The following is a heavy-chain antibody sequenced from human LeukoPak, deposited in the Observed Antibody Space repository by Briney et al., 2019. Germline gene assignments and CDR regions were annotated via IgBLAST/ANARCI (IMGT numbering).Heavy chain of an antibody. J-gene: IGHJ4*02. CDR2: ITTSSYI. D-gene: IGHD3-22*01. V-gene: IGHV3-21*01. Sequence: GGSLRLSCAASGFTFSSYSMNLVRQAPGKGLEWVSSITTSSYIYYADSVKGRFTISRDNAKNSLYLQMNSLRAEDTAVYYCARRAGNSSAYDYWGQGTLVTVSS. CDR1: GFTFSSYS. CDR3: ARRAGNSSAYDY.